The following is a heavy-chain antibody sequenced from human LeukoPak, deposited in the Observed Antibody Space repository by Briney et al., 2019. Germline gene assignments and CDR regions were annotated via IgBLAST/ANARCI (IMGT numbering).Heavy chain of an antibody. CDR2: ISGSGGST. V-gene: IGHV3-23*01. CDR1: GFTFSSYA. CDR3: AKDRAYCGGDCYPDAFDI. Sequence: GGSLRLSCAASGFTFSSYAMSWVRQAPGKGLEWVSAISGSGGSTYYADSVKGRFTISRDNSKNTLYLQMNSLRAEDTAVYYCAKDRAYCGGDCYPDAFDIWGQGTMVTVSS. J-gene: IGHJ3*02. D-gene: IGHD2-21*02.